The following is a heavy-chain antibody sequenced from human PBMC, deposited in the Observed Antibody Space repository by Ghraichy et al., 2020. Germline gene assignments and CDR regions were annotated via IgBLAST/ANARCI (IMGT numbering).Heavy chain of an antibody. CDR3: AKDPRSRYSGYEYFDY. Sequence: GGSLRLSCAASGFTFSSYAMSWVRQAPGKGLEWVSAISGSGGSTYYADSVKGRFTISRDNSKNTLYLQMNSLRAEDTAIYYCAKDPRSRYSGYEYFDYWGQGTLVTVSS. V-gene: IGHV3-23*01. CDR1: GFTFSSYA. D-gene: IGHD5-12*01. J-gene: IGHJ4*02. CDR2: ISGSGGST.